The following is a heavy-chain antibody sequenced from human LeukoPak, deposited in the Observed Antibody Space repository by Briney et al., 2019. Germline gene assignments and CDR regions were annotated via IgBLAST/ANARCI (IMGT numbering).Heavy chain of an antibody. D-gene: IGHD3-16*01. Sequence: PGGSLRLSCAASGFTFSDYRTDWVRQAPGKGLEWVSSISSSRSYIHYADSGRFIISRDNAKNLLYLQINSLRAEDTAVYYCARSRGPPTYFDYWGQGTLVTVSS. J-gene: IGHJ4*02. CDR2: ISSSRSYI. CDR3: ARSRGPPTYFDY. CDR1: GFTFSDYR. V-gene: IGHV3-21*03.